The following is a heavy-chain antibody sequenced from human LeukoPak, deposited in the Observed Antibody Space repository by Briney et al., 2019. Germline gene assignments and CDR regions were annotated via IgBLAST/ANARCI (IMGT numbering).Heavy chain of an antibody. CDR3: ATGDSSGYYPSYFDQ. V-gene: IGHV1-18*01. CDR1: GYSYTHYG. CDR2: ISGYNGDR. D-gene: IGHD3-22*01. J-gene: IGHJ4*02. Sequence: ASVKVSCKASGYSYTHYGIAWVRQAPGQGLEWMGWISGYNGDRNFAPKVQGRVTMTTDTSANIAYMELRSLRSEDTAVYYCATGDSSGYYPSYFDQWGQGTLVAVSS.